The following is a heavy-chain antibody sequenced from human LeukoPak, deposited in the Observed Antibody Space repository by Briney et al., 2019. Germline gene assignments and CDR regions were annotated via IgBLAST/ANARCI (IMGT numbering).Heavy chain of an antibody. D-gene: IGHD1-1*01. CDR2: ISGSGGST. Sequence: PGGSLRLSCAASGFTFSSYAMSWVRQAPGKGLEWVSAISGSGGSTYYADSVKGRFTISRDNSKNTLYLQMNSLRAEDTAVYYCAKGAHNWNDEYYYYGMDVWGQGTTVTVSS. J-gene: IGHJ6*02. V-gene: IGHV3-23*01. CDR1: GFTFSSYA. CDR3: AKGAHNWNDEYYYYGMDV.